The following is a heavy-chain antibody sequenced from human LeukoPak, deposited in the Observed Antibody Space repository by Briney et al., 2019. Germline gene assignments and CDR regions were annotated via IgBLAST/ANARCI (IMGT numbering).Heavy chain of an antibody. CDR1: GFTFGDYA. CDR2: IRNKAYGGTT. CDR3: TRDSNDNWNFRGDY. Sequence: PGRSLRLSCTASGFTFGDYAMSWVRQAPGKGLEWVGFIRNKAYGGTTEYAASVKGRFTISRDDSKSIAYLQMNSLKTEDTAVYYCTRDSNDNWNFRGDYWGQGTLVTVSS. V-gene: IGHV3-49*04. D-gene: IGHD1-7*01. J-gene: IGHJ4*02.